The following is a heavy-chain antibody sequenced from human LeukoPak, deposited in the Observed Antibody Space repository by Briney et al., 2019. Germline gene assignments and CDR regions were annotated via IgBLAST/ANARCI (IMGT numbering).Heavy chain of an antibody. V-gene: IGHV5-51*01. CDR2: IFLGDSDM. J-gene: IGHJ4*02. CDR3: ARHGDRGDSYYFDL. D-gene: IGHD2-21*01. Sequence: GESLKISCKASGDNSTTYWIGWVRQTPGKGLEWMGIIFLGDSDMRYSPSFQGQVTISADKSITTAYLQWISLKASDTAMYYCARHGDRGDSYYFDLGGRGTRDSVS. CDR1: GDNSTTYW.